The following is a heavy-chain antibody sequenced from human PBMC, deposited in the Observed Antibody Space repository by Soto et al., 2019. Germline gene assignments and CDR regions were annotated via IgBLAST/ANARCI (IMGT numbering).Heavy chain of an antibody. D-gene: IGHD3-10*01. CDR3: ARDLGITMVRGVIYYYGMDV. J-gene: IGHJ6*02. CDR1: GFTFSSYG. CDR2: IKQDGSEK. Sequence: GSLRLSCAASGFTFSSYGMHWVRQAPGKGLEWVANIKQDGSEKYYVDSVKGRFTISRDNAKNSLYLQMNSLRAEDTAVYYCARDLGITMVRGVIYYYGMDVWGQGTTVTVSS. V-gene: IGHV3-7*01.